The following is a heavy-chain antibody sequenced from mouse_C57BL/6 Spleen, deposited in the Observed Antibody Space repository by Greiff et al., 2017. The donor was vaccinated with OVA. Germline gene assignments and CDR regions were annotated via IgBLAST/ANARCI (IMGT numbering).Heavy chain of an antibody. D-gene: IGHD2-3*01. CDR3: ARGGYDGYSYAMDY. J-gene: IGHJ4*01. V-gene: IGHV2-2*01. CDR1: GFSLTSYG. CDR2: IWSGGST. Sequence: VMLVESGPGLVQPSQSLSITCTVSGFSLTSYGVHWVRQSPGKGLEWLGVIWSGGSTDYNAAFISRLSISKDNSKSQVFFKMNSLQADDTAIYYCARGGYDGYSYAMDYWGQGTSVTVSS.